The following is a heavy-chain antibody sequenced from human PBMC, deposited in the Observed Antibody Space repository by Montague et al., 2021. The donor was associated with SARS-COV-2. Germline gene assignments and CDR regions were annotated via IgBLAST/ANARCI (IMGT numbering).Heavy chain of an antibody. Sequence: SETLSLTCTVSGGSVNSGSLYWSWIRQPPGKGLEWIGYLYYGGSINYNPSLKSRVTISVDTSKNDFSLKLSSVTAADTAVYFCARAYYGVNDAFDIWGHGITVTVSS. CDR1: GGSVNSGSLY. D-gene: IGHD2/OR15-2a*01. CDR2: LYYGGSI. V-gene: IGHV4-61*03. J-gene: IGHJ3*02. CDR3: ARAYYGVNDAFDI.